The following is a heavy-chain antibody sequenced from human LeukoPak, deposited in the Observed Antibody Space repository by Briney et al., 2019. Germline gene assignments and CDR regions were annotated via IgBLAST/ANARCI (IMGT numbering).Heavy chain of an antibody. CDR1: GFTFSSYA. CDR2: ISGSGGST. V-gene: IGHV3-23*01. D-gene: IGHD3-10*01. Sequence: GGSLRLSCAASGFTFSSYATSWVRQAPGKGLEWVSAISGSGGSTYYADSVKGRFTISRDNSKNTLYLQMNSLRAEDTAVYYCAKSDMVRGVIITGTFDYWGQGTLVTVSS. J-gene: IGHJ4*02. CDR3: AKSDMVRGVIITGTFDY.